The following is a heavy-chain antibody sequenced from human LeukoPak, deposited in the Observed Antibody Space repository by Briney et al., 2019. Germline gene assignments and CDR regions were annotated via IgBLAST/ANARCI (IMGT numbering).Heavy chain of an antibody. J-gene: IGHJ4*02. D-gene: IGHD2-2*01. CDR1: GASISSDAYF. Sequence: SQTLSLTCTVSGASISSDAYFWSWIRQHPGKGLEWIGNIYYSGNTYYNPSLKSRVTMSVDTSKNQFCLKLSSVTAADTAVYYCAAIVVVSAAIDYWGQGTLVTVSS. CDR3: AAIVVVSAAIDY. CDR2: IYYSGNT. V-gene: IGHV4-31*03.